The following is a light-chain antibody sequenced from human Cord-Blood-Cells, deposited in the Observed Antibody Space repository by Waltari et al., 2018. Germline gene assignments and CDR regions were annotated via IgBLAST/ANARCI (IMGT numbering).Light chain of an antibody. CDR2: DAS. V-gene: IGKV1-33*01. CDR3: QQYDNLPIT. CDR1: QDISKY. Sequence: DIQMTQSPSSLSASVGARVTITCQASQDISKYLNWYQQKTGKAPKLLIYDASNLETGVPSRFSGSGSGTDFTFTISSLQPEDIATYYCQQYDNLPITFGQGTRLEIK. J-gene: IGKJ5*01.